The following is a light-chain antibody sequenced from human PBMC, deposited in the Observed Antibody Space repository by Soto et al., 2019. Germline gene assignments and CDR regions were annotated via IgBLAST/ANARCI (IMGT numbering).Light chain of an antibody. CDR2: GAS. CDR1: QSVNSNF. J-gene: IGKJ3*01. Sequence: EIVLTQSPGTLSLSPGERATLSCRASQSVNSNFLGWYQQKPGQPPRLLIYGASSRATGIPDRFSGSGSGTDFTLIISRLEPEDFAVYYCQQYSSSAFTFGPGTKVD. V-gene: IGKV3-20*01. CDR3: QQYSSSAFT.